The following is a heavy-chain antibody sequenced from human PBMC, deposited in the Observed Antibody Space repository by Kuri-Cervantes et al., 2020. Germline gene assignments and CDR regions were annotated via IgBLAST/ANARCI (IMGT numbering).Heavy chain of an antibody. V-gene: IGHV3-11*01. CDR3: ARASSSSWGYYYYYYGMDV. CDR1: GFTVSNNY. D-gene: IGHD6-13*01. Sequence: GESLKISCAASGFTVSNNYMSWIRQAPGKGLEWVSYISSSGSTIYYADSVKGRFTISRDNAKNSLYLQMNSLRAEDTAVYYCARASSSSWGYYYYYYGMDVWGQGTTVTVSS. J-gene: IGHJ6*02. CDR2: ISSSGSTI.